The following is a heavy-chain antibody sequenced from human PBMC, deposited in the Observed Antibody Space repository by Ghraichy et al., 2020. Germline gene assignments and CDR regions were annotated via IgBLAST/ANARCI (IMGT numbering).Heavy chain of an antibody. V-gene: IGHV3-23*01. D-gene: IGHD3-10*01. J-gene: IGHJ6*02. CDR2: ISDSGGST. CDR1: GFTFSSYA. Sequence: GGSLRLSCAASGFTFSSYAMSWVRQAPGKGLEWVSAISDSGGSTYYADSVKGRFTISRDNSKNTLYVQMNSLRVEDTAVYYCACSSGSYTYYYYYNGMDVWGQGTTVTVSS. CDR3: ACSSGSYTYYYYYNGMDV.